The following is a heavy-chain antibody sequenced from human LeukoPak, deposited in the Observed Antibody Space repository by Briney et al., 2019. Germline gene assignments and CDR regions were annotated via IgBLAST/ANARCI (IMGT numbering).Heavy chain of an antibody. CDR3: AQASGYDRY. D-gene: IGHD5-12*01. V-gene: IGHV3-15*01. CDR1: GFTFSNAW. J-gene: IGHJ4*02. CDR2: IKGKTEGGTT. Sequence: PGGSLRLSCAASGFTFSNAWMTWVRQAPGKGLEWVGRIKGKTEGGTTDYAAPVKGRFTTSRDDSRNMLYLHMNSLKTEDTAVYYCAQASGYDRYWGQGTLVTVSS.